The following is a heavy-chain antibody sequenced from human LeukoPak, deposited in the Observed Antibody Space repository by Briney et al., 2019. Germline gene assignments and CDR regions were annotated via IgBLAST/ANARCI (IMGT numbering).Heavy chain of an antibody. J-gene: IGHJ4*02. D-gene: IGHD6-19*01. CDR1: GYTFTSYG. CDR3: ARDGSGPGAGPPDY. V-gene: IGHV1-18*04. CDR2: ISAYNGNT. Sequence: ASVKLCCKASGYTFTSYGISWVRQAPGQGLEWMGWISAYNGNTNYAQKLQGRVTMTTDTSTSTAYMELKSLRSDDPAVSYSARDGSGPGAGPPDYWGQGTLVTVSS.